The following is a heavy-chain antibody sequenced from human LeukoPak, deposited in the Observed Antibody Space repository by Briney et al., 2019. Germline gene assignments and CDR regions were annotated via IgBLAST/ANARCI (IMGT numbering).Heavy chain of an antibody. Sequence: GASVKVSCKASGYTFTSYAMHWVRQAPGQRLEWMGWINAGNGSTKYSQKFQGRVTITRDTSASTAYMELSSLRSEDTAVYYCARDSFPVVVVAAIRGYFDYWGQGTLVTVSS. J-gene: IGHJ4*02. CDR2: INAGNGST. D-gene: IGHD2-15*01. CDR1: GYTFTSYA. CDR3: ARDSFPVVVVAAIRGYFDY. V-gene: IGHV1-3*01.